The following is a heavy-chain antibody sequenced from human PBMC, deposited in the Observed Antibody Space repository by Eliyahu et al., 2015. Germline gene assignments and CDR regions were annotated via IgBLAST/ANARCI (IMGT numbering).Heavy chain of an antibody. CDR1: GYXXNXYG. CDR3: VRDLALTTVYDAFDV. Sequence: QVQLVESGGGVVQPGRSLRLSCVASGYXXNXYGMHWVRQAPGKGLEWLAVIWYDGSNEYYADSVKGRFTISRDNSKNTLYLQMSSLRAEDTAVYHCVRDLALTTVYDAFDVWGQGAMVIVSS. D-gene: IGHD4-17*01. V-gene: IGHV3-33*01. J-gene: IGHJ3*01. CDR2: IWYDGSNE.